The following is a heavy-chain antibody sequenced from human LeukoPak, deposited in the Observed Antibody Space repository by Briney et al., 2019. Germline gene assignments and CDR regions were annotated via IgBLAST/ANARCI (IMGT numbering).Heavy chain of an antibody. CDR3: ARGRGIAARQFFDY. D-gene: IGHD6-6*01. Sequence: PSQTLSLTCTVSGGSISSGSYYWSWIWQPAGKGLEWIGRIYTSGSTNYNPSLKSRVTISVDTSKNQFSLKLSSVTAADTAVYYCARGRGIAARQFFDYWGREPWSPSPQ. J-gene: IGHJ4*02. CDR2: IYTSGST. V-gene: IGHV4-61*02. CDR1: GGSISSGSYY.